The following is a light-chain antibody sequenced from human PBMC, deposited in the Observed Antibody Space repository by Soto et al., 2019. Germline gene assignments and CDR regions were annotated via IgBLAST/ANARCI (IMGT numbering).Light chain of an antibody. J-gene: IGKJ2*01. V-gene: IGKV3-15*01. CDR1: QALGNN. CDR2: GAS. Sequence: EIVMLQSPATLSVSPRERATLSCRASQALGNNLAWYQHKPGQAPRLLIYGASTRATGVPVRFSGSVSETEFTLSISSLQSDDLAVYYCQQYNTWPYTFGQGTKLEIE. CDR3: QQYNTWPYT.